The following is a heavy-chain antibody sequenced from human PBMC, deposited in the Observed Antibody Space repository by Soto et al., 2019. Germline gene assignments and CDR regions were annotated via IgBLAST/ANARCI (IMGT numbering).Heavy chain of an antibody. V-gene: IGHV1-2*02. CDR2: MNPNTGGA. CDR3: XXSTXDDFWSGSF. D-gene: IGHD3-3*01. J-gene: IGHJ4*02. Sequence: QVQLVQSGAELKKPGASVRVSCKTSGYTFADFYXXWVRQAPGQGFEWMGWMNPNTGGAVYAQKFLGRVAMTRDTSIXTAXXXXXXXXXXXXXXXXXXXSTXDDFWSGSFWGQGTLVTVSS. CDR1: GYTFADFY.